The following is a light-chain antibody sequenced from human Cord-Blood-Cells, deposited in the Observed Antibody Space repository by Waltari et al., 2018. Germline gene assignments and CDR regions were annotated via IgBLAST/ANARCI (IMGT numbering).Light chain of an antibody. CDR2: QDS. CDR1: TCDVGSYNL. Sequence: QSALTQPASVSGSPGQSITISCTGTTCDVGSYNLVPWYQQHTGKAPKLIIYQDSKRPSGVSNRFSGSKSGNTASLTISGLQAEDEADYYCCSYAGSSTFVVFGGGTKLTVL. V-gene: IGLV2-23*01. CDR3: CSYAGSSTFVV. J-gene: IGLJ2*01.